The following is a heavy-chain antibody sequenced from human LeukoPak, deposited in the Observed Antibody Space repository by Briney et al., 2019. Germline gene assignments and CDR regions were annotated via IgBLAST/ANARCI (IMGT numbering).Heavy chain of an antibody. CDR3: ARQRGSYNWSYDY. V-gene: IGHV1-2*02. CDR1: GYTFTGYY. Sequence: ASVKVSCKASGYTFTGYYMHWVRQAPGQGLEWMGWINPNSGGTNYAQKFQGRVTMTRDTSISTAYMELSRLRSDDTAVYYCARQRGSYNWSYDYWRQGTLVTVSS. D-gene: IGHD1-26*01. J-gene: IGHJ4*02. CDR2: INPNSGGT.